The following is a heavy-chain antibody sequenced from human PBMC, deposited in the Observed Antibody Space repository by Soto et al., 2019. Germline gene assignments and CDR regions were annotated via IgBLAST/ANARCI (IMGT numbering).Heavy chain of an antibody. CDR1: GFTFSSYA. J-gene: IGHJ5*02. CDR3: ARYALGLAPWWYNWFDR. D-gene: IGHD2-8*02. V-gene: IGHV3-23*01. Sequence: VQLLESGGGLVQPGGSLRLSCAASGFTFSSYAMTWVRQTPGEGLEWVSGISDSGGSPYYADSVKGRFTISRDNSKNTLYLQMDSLRAEDTGVYYCARYALGLAPWWYNWFDRWGQGTLVSVSS. CDR2: ISDSGGSP.